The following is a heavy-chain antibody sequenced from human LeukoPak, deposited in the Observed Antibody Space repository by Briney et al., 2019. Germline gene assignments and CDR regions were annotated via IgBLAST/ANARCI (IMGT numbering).Heavy chain of an antibody. Sequence: PSETLSLTCTVSGGSISSSSYYWGWIRQPPGRGLEWIRGIYYSGSTYYNPSLKSRVTISVDTSKNQFSLKLSSVTAADTAVYYCARGLYNYGHGDYWGQGTLVTVSS. CDR2: IYYSGST. D-gene: IGHD5-18*01. CDR1: GGSISSSSYY. V-gene: IGHV4-39*01. J-gene: IGHJ4*02. CDR3: ARGLYNYGHGDY.